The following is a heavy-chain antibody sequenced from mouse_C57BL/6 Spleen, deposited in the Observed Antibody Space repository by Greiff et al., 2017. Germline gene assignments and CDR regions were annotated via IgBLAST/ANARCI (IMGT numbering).Heavy chain of an antibody. J-gene: IGHJ1*03. CDR2: FYPGSGSI. Sequence: VKLMESGAELVKPGASVKLSCKASGYTFTEYTIHWVKQRSGQGLEWIGWFYPGSGSIKYNEKFKDKATLTAGKSSSTVYMELSRLTSEDSAVYFCARHEEGVVAPGYFDVWGTGTTVTVSS. D-gene: IGHD1-1*01. CDR3: ARHEEGVVAPGYFDV. CDR1: GYTFTEYT. V-gene: IGHV1-62-2*01.